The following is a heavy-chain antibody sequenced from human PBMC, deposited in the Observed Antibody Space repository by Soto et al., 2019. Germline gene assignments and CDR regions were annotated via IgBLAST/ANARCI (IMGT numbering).Heavy chain of an antibody. V-gene: IGHV1-3*01. J-gene: IGHJ4*02. D-gene: IGHD3-9*01. Sequence: ASVKVSCKASGYTSTSYAMHWVRQAPGQRLEWMGWINAGNGNTKYSQKFQGRVTITRDTSASTAYMELSSLRSEDTAVYYCARLGYDILTGYLHFDYWGQGTLVTVSS. CDR3: ARLGYDILTGYLHFDY. CDR1: GYTSTSYA. CDR2: INAGNGNT.